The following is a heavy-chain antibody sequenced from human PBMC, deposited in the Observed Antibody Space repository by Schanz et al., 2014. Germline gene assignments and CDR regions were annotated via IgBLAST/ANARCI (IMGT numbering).Heavy chain of an antibody. CDR3: ARGGDRFYHNYYMDV. CDR1: GFTFSSYS. V-gene: IGHV3-48*01. D-gene: IGHD4-17*01. J-gene: IGHJ6*03. Sequence: EVHLVESGGGLVKPGGSLRLSCAASGFTFSSYSMNWVRQAPGKGLEWLSYIDGKSTTVYYADSVKGRFTVSRDNARNSLYLQMNTLGAEDAAVYYCARGGDRFYHNYYMDVWGKGTTVTVSS. CDR2: IDGKSTTV.